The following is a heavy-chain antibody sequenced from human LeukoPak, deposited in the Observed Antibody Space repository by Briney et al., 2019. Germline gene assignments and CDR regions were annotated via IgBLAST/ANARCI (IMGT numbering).Heavy chain of an antibody. D-gene: IGHD4-17*01. CDR2: IYHSGAT. V-gene: IGHV4-34*01. J-gene: IGHJ4*02. Sequence: SETLSLTCAVYGGSLSGYYWSWLRQPPGKGLEWIGEIYHSGATNYNPSLKSRVTIAVDTSKNQFSLRLSSVTAADTAMYYCARGIYGVYYFDYWGQGALVTVSS. CDR1: GGSLSGYY. CDR3: ARGIYGVYYFDY.